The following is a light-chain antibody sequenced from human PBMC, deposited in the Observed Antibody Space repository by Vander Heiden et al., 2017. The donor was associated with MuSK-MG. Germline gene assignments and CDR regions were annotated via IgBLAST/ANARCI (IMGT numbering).Light chain of an antibody. CDR3: QQYYSYPRT. CDR2: AAS. Sequence: IRMTQSPSSFSASTGDRVTITCRASQGISSYLAWYQQKPGKAPKLLIYAASTLQSGVPSRFSGSGSGTDFTLTISCLQSEDFATYYCQQYYSYPRTFGQGTKVEIK. J-gene: IGKJ1*01. V-gene: IGKV1-8*01. CDR1: QGISSY.